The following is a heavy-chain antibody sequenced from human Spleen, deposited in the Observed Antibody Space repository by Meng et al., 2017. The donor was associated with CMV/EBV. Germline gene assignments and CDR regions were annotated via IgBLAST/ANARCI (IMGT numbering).Heavy chain of an antibody. CDR1: AFTFSSYS. D-gene: IGHD4-17*01. Sequence: LSLTCAASAFTFSSYSMNWVRQAPGKGLEWVSSISPTSNSIYYADSVKGRFTISRDNAKNSLYLQMNTLIAEHTAVYYCARLYGHYIPIDYWGQGTLVTVSS. CDR3: ARLYGHYIPIDY. J-gene: IGHJ4*02. V-gene: IGHV3-21*01. CDR2: ISPTSNSI.